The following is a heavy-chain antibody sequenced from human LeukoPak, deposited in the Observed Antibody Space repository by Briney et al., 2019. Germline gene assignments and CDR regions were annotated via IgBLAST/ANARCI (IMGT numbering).Heavy chain of an antibody. Sequence: GGSLRLSCAASGFTFSSYGMHWVRQAPGKGLEWVAVISSDGSNKYYADSVKGRFSISRDNSKNTLYLQMNSLRAEDTAVYYCAKGRIQLWSPLGYWGQGTLVTVSS. CDR1: GFTFSSYG. D-gene: IGHD5-18*01. J-gene: IGHJ4*02. CDR3: AKGRIQLWSPLGY. CDR2: ISSDGSNK. V-gene: IGHV3-30*18.